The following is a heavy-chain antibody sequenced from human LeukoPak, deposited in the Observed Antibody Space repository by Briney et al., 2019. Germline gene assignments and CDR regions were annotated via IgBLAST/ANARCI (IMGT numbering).Heavy chain of an antibody. V-gene: IGHV3-NL1*01. J-gene: IGHJ4*02. CDR1: EFTFNSYG. D-gene: IGHD3-10*01. Sequence: VGDLILCSTRTEFTFNSYGLHSVRQTPGKGLGRISVFYGCGGGTYYADSVKGRFSVFRDDSKNALFLQMNTLRAEDTGVYYWARYFWGSGNRYFHYWGQGTPVTVSS. CDR2: FYGCGGGT. CDR3: ARYFWGSGNRYFHY.